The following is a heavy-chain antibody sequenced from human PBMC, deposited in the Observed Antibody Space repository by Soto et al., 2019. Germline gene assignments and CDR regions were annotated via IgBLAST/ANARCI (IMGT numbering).Heavy chain of an antibody. J-gene: IGHJ6*02. V-gene: IGHV4-34*01. CDR2: INHSGST. CDR3: ARRKRSGSYRYYYGMDV. Sequence: PSETLSLTCAVYGGSFSGYYWSWIRQPPGKGLEWIGEINHSGSTNYNPSLKSRVTKTVDTSKNQFSLKLSSVTAADTAVYYCARRKRSGSYRYYYGMDVWGQGTTVTVSS. D-gene: IGHD1-26*01. CDR1: GGSFSGYY.